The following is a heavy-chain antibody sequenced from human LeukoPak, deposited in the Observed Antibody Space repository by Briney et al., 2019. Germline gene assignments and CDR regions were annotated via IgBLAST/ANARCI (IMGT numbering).Heavy chain of an antibody. J-gene: IGHJ4*02. V-gene: IGHV3-48*01. D-gene: IGHD5-18*01. CDR1: GVTFRSYA. Sequence: PGGSLRLSCAASGVTFRSYAMSWVRQAPGKGLEWVSYISSSSSTIYYADSVKGRFTISRDNAKNSLYLQMNSLRAEDTAVYYCAREGVFGLWLPYYFDYWGQGTLVTVSS. CDR3: AREGVFGLWLPYYFDY. CDR2: ISSSSSTI.